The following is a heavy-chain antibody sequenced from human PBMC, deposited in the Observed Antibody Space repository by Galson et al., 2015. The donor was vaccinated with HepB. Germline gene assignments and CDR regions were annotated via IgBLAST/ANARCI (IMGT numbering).Heavy chain of an antibody. CDR2: ISYDGSNK. Sequence: SLRLSCAASGFTFSSYAMHWVRQAPGKGLEWVAVISYDGSNKYYAYSVKGRFTISRDNSKNTLYLQMNSLRAEDTAVYYCARDVSIAARPGYFDYWGQGTLVTVSS. J-gene: IGHJ4*02. D-gene: IGHD6-6*01. V-gene: IGHV3-30-3*01. CDR1: GFTFSSYA. CDR3: ARDVSIAARPGYFDY.